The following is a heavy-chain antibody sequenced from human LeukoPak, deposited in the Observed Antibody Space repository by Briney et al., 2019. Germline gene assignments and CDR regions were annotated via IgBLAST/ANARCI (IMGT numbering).Heavy chain of an antibody. D-gene: IGHD4-17*01. CDR3: AKDVVVDYGDYDLLGYFDY. CDR1: GFTFSSYA. V-gene: IGHV3-30*04. CDR2: ISYDGSNK. Sequence: GGSLRLSCAASGFTFSSYAMHWVRQAPGKGLEWVAVISYDGSNKYYVDSVKGRFTISRDNSKNTLYLQMNSLRAEDTAVYYCAKDVVVDYGDYDLLGYFDYWGQGTLVTVSS. J-gene: IGHJ4*02.